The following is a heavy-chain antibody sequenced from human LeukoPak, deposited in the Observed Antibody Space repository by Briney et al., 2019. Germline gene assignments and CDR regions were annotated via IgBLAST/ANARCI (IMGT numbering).Heavy chain of an antibody. CDR2: IRYDGSNK. Sequence: GGSLRLSCAASGCTFSSYGMHWVRQAPGKGLEWVAFIRYDGSNKYYADSVKGRFTISRDNSKSTLYLQMNSLRAEDTAVYYCASNPAGPTVASGDYWGQGTLVTVSS. CDR1: GCTFSSYG. CDR3: ASNPAGPTVASGDY. V-gene: IGHV3-30*02. J-gene: IGHJ4*02. D-gene: IGHD4-23*01.